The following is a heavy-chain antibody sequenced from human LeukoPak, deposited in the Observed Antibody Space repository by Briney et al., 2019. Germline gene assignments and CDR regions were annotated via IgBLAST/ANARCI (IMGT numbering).Heavy chain of an antibody. CDR2: IYSGGST. V-gene: IGHV3-66*01. J-gene: IGHJ4*02. D-gene: IGHD1-26*01. CDR3: ATFPSGSYSAY. CDR1: GFTVSSNY. Sequence: GGSLRLSCAASGFTVSSNYMSWVRQAPGKGLEWVSVIYSGGSTNYADSVKGRFTISRDNSKNTLYLQMNSLRAEDTAVYYCATFPSGSYSAYWGQGTLVTVSS.